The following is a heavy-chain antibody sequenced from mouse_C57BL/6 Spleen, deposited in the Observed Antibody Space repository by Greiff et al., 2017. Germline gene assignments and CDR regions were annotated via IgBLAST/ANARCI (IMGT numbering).Heavy chain of an antibody. Sequence: EVQRVESGAELVRPGASVKLSCTASGFNIKDDYMHWVKQRPEQGLEWIGWIDPENGDTEYASKFQGKATITADTSSNTAYLQLSSLTSEDTAVYYCTKEIRRAMDYWGQGTSVTVSA. V-gene: IGHV14-4*01. CDR1: GFNIKDDY. CDR3: TKEIRRAMDY. D-gene: IGHD2-12*01. CDR2: IDPENGDT. J-gene: IGHJ4*01.